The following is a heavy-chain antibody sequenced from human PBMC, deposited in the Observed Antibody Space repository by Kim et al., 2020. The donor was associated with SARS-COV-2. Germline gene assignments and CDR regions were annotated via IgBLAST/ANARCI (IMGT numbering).Heavy chain of an antibody. Sequence: SETLSLTCDVSGGSISTNDWWIWVRQPPGKGLEGLEWIGEIYHNGNTNYSPSLKIRVTILISKSKNQFSLDLTSVTAADTASYYCARKKVLLGSSYHAMDVWGQGTTVTVSS. D-gene: IGHD6-6*01. CDR1: GGSISTNDW. CDR2: IYHNGNT. J-gene: IGHJ6*02. CDR3: ARKKVLLGSSYHAMDV. V-gene: IGHV4-4*02.